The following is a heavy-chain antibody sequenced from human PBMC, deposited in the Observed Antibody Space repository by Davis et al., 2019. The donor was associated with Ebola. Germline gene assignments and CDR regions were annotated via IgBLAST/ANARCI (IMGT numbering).Heavy chain of an antibody. Sequence: GESLKISCAASGFSFSSYGMHWVRQAPGKGLEWIALIYYDGINKYYPDSVKGRFTVSRDNSKNTLYLQMNSLRAEDTAVYYCAKADYGDRFYFDSWGQGTLVTVSS. D-gene: IGHD4-17*01. CDR1: GFSFSSYG. CDR2: IYYDGINK. V-gene: IGHV3-30*18. CDR3: AKADYGDRFYFDS. J-gene: IGHJ4*02.